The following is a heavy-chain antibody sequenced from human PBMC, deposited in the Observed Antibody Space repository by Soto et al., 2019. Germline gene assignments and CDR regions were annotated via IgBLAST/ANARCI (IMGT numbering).Heavy chain of an antibody. J-gene: IGHJ4*02. CDR1: GGSISSGGYY. CDR2: IYYSGST. Sequence: SETLSLTCTVSGGSISSGGYYWSWIRQHPGKGLEWIGYIYYSGSTYYNPSLKSRVTISVDTFKNQFSLKLSSVTAADTAVYYCARDLLYNWNYVGILSTPVWGQGTLVTVSS. V-gene: IGHV4-31*03. CDR3: ARDLLYNWNYVGILSTPV. D-gene: IGHD1-7*01.